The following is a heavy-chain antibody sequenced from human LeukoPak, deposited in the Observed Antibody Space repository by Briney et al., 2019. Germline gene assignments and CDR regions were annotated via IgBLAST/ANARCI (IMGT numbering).Heavy chain of an antibody. D-gene: IGHD3-10*01. Sequence: GGSLRLSCTVSGLTFTSHGMHWVRQAPGKGLEWVAYIGHDGRDIYYADSVKGRFTISRDNSKNTVHLKMNSVKAEDTAVYYCARDLIGGGSCDHWGQGTLVTVSS. CDR2: IGHDGRDI. J-gene: IGHJ4*02. CDR1: GLTFTSHG. V-gene: IGHV3-30*02. CDR3: ARDLIGGGSCDH.